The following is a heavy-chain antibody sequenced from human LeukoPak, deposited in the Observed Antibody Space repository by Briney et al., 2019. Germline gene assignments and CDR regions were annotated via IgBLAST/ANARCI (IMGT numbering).Heavy chain of an antibody. J-gene: IGHJ3*02. V-gene: IGHV4-59*01. Sequence: SETLSLTCTVSGGSISTYYWSWIRQPPGKGLEWIGYIYYTGSTNYNPSLKSRVTISVDTSKNQFSLNLSSVTAADTAVYYCARMGLYSSDTFDIWGQATMITVSS. D-gene: IGHD5-12*01. CDR2: IYYTGST. CDR1: GGSISTYY. CDR3: ARMGLYSSDTFDI.